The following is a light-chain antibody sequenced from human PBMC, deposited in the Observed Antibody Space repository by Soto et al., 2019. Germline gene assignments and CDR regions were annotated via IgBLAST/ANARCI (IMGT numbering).Light chain of an antibody. V-gene: IGKV1-39*01. CDR1: QSIYTY. J-gene: IGKJ5*01. CDR2: AAS. CDR3: QQGYSTIT. Sequence: IQVTQSPSSLSASVGDRVTITCRASQSIYTYLNWYQQRPGEAPKVLIYAASTLQDGIPSRFIGIGSGTDFTLTIRGLQPEDFATDYCQQGYSTITFCQGTRLEIK.